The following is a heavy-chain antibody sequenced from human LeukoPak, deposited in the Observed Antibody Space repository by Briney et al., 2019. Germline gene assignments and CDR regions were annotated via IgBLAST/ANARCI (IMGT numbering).Heavy chain of an antibody. V-gene: IGHV4-38-2*01. J-gene: IGHJ6*03. Sequence: SETLSLTCAVSNYPITSDYYWVWIRQPPGQGREWIGQIFHSGIAHYNPALKSRVTMSVDTSRRQFSVNLTSVTAADTAVYYCGRAGFGTAYNRFYYSMDVWGKGTTVTVSS. CDR3: GRAGFGTAYNRFYYSMDV. CDR1: NYPITSDYY. D-gene: IGHD3-16*01. CDR2: IFHSGIA.